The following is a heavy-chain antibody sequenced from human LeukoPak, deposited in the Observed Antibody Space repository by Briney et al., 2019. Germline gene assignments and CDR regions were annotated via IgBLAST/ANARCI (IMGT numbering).Heavy chain of an antibody. V-gene: IGHV4-59*01. CDR1: GGSISSYY. J-gene: IGHJ4*02. Sequence: SETLSLTCTVSGGSISSYYWSWIRQPPGKGLEWIGYIYYSGSTNYNPSLKSRVTISVDTSKNQFSLKLSSVTAADTAVYYCARGSSSLYGGPFGYWGQGTLVTVSS. CDR3: ARGSSSLYGGPFGY. CDR2: IYYSGST. D-gene: IGHD6-13*01.